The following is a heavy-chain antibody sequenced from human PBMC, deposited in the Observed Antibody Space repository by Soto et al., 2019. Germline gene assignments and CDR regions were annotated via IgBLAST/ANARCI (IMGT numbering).Heavy chain of an antibody. J-gene: IGHJ4*02. CDR1: GFNFRLYP. V-gene: IGHV3-23*01. D-gene: IGHD3-22*01. CDR3: AKAHTFRFYYFTGGDY. CDR2: ISGSGGST. Sequence: EVQLLESGGGLVQPGGSLRLSCGASGFNFRLYPMAWVRQAPGKGLEWVSSISGSGGSTFYADSVKGRFTISRDNYKNTMYLQMDTLRAGDSAVDYCAKAHTFRFYYFTGGDYWGQGTLVTVSS.